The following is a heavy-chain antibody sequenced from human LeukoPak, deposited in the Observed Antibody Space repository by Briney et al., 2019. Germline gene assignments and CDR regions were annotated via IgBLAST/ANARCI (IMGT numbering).Heavy chain of an antibody. D-gene: IGHD4-17*01. CDR2: IYPGDSDT. V-gene: IGHV5-51*01. J-gene: IGHJ3*02. Sequence: PGESLKISCKGSGYSFTSYWIGWVRQMPGKGLEWMGIIYPGDSDTRYSPSFQGQVTISADKSISTAYLQWSSLKASDTAIYYCAKRRMTTVTTETAFDIWGQGTMVTVSS. CDR1: GYSFTSYW. CDR3: AKRRMTTVTTETAFDI.